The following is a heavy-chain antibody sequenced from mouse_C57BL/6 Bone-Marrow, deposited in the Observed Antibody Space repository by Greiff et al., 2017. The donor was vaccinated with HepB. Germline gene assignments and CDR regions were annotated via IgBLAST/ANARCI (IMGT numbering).Heavy chain of an antibody. V-gene: IGHV1-64*01. CDR1: GYTFTSYW. D-gene: IGHD1-1*01. J-gene: IGHJ4*01. CDR2: IHPNSGST. Sequence: QLQQPGAELVKPGASVKLSCKASGYTFTSYWMHWVKQRPGQGLEWIGMIHPNSGSTNYNEKFKSKATLTVDKSSSTAYMQLSSLTSEDSAVYYCARSPLYYYGRGAMDYWGQGTSVTVSS. CDR3: ARSPLYYYGRGAMDY.